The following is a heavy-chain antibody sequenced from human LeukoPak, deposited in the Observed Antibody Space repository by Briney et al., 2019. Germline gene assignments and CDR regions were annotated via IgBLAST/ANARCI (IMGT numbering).Heavy chain of an antibody. CDR2: ISWNSGSI. V-gene: IGHV3-9*01. D-gene: IGHD1-26*01. CDR1: GFTFDDYA. Sequence: GGSLRLSCAASGFTFDDYAMHWVRQAPGKGLEWVSGISWNSGSIGYADSVKGRFTISRDNAKNSLYLQMNSLRAEDTALYYCAKDMPGSYHGLDYWGQGTLVTVSS. J-gene: IGHJ4*02. CDR3: AKDMPGSYHGLDY.